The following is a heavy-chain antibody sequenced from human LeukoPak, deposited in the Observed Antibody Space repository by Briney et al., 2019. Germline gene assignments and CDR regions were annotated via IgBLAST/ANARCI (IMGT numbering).Heavy chain of an antibody. CDR3: ARGSLRHYYDSSGYYWGQSGGDAFDI. CDR1: GGSISPFY. V-gene: IGHV4-59*08. CDR2: IYYSGNT. Sequence: SETLSLTCTVSGGSISPFYWNWIRQPPGKGLEWIGYIYYSGNTTYNPSLKSRVTISVDTSKNQFSLKLSSVTAADTAVYYCARGSLRHYYDSSGYYWGQSGGDAFDIWGQGTMVTVSS. D-gene: IGHD3-22*01. J-gene: IGHJ3*02.